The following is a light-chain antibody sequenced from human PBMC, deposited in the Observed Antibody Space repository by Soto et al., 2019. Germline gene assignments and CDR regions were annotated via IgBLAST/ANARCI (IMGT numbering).Light chain of an antibody. CDR2: GAS. Sequence: EIVMTQSPGTLSLSPGERATLSCRASQSVSSSYLAWYQQKLGQAPRLLIYGASTRATGIPARFSGSGCGADFNLSLSGLLYFSYAFYYRQHYNNCPPRTCGGGTKVDIK. CDR3: QHYNNCPPRT. J-gene: IGKJ4*01. CDR1: QSVSSS. V-gene: IGKV3-15*01.